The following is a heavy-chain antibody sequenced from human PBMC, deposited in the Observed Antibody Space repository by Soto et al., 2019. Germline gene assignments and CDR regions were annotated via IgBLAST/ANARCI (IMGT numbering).Heavy chain of an antibody. J-gene: IGHJ4*02. CDR1: GGTFSSYA. Sequence: GASVKVSCKASGGTFSSYAISWVRQAPGQGLEWMGGIIPIFGTANYAQKFQGRVTITADESTSTAYMELSSLRSEDTAVYYCAREMDDILTGYYNYYFDYWGQGTLVTAPQ. CDR2: IIPIFGTA. D-gene: IGHD3-9*01. CDR3: AREMDDILTGYYNYYFDY. V-gene: IGHV1-69*13.